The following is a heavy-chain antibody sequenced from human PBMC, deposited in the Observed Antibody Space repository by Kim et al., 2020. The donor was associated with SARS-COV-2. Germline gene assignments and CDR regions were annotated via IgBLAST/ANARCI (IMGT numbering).Heavy chain of an antibody. CDR1: GYTFTSYD. D-gene: IGHD3-3*01. CDR2: MNPNSGNT. CDR3: ARGVRVEEGITCFGVASYYYYMDV. V-gene: IGHV1-8*01. Sequence: ASVKVSCKASGYTFTSYDINWVRQATGQGLEWMGWMNPNSGNTGYAQKFQGRVTMTRNTSISTAYMELSSLRSEDTAVYYCARGVRVEEGITCFGVASYYYYMDVWGKGTTVTVSS. J-gene: IGHJ6*03.